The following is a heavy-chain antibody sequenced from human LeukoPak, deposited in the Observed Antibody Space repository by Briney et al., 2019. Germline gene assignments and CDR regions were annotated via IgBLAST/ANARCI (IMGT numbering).Heavy chain of an antibody. Sequence: GGSLRLSCAASGFTFSSYAVSWVRQAPGKGLEWVSVITGSGGSTYYADSVKGRFTISRDNSKNTLYLQMNSLRAEDTAVYYCVRDRGVEVADVLWGQGTLVTVSS. V-gene: IGHV3-23*01. CDR1: GFTFSSYA. CDR2: ITGSGGST. D-gene: IGHD6-19*01. CDR3: VRDRGVEVADVL. J-gene: IGHJ4*02.